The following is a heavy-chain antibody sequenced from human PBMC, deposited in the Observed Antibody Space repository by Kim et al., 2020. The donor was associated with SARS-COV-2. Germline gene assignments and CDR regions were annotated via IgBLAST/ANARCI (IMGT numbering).Heavy chain of an antibody. J-gene: IGHJ4*02. V-gene: IGHV1-69*13. Sequence: SVKVSCKASGGTFSSYAISWVRQAPGQGLEWMGGIIPIFGTANYAQKFQGRVTITADESTSTAYMELSSLRSEDTAVYYCACIIAAAAPFDYWGQGTLVTVSS. CDR1: GGTFSSYA. CDR3: ACIIAAAAPFDY. D-gene: IGHD6-13*01. CDR2: IIPIFGTA.